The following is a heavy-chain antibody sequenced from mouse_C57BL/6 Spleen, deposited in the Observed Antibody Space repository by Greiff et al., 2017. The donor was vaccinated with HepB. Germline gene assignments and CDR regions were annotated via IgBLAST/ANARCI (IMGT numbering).Heavy chain of an antibody. Sequence: VQLQQPGAELVRPGSSVKLSCKASGYTFTSYWMHWVKQRPIQGLEWIGNIDPSDSETHYNQKFKDKATLTVDKSSSTAYMKLSSLTSEDSAVYYCARSLGSRGYYFDYWGQGTTLTVSS. J-gene: IGHJ2*01. D-gene: IGHD1-1*01. CDR3: ARSLGSRGYYFDY. CDR2: IDPSDSET. CDR1: GYTFTSYW. V-gene: IGHV1-52*01.